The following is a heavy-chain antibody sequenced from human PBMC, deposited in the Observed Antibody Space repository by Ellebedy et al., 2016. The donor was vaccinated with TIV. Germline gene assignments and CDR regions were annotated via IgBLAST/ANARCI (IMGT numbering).Heavy chain of an antibody. D-gene: IGHD3-22*01. CDR3: ARAQAPTYYYDSSGYWYFDY. CDR1: GDSVSSNSAA. Sequence: SQTLSLTCAISGDSVSSNSAAWNWIRQSPSRGLEWVGRTYYRSKWYNDYAVSVKSRITINPDTSKNQFSLQLNSVNPEDTAVYYCARAQAPTYYYDSSGYWYFDYWGQGTLVTVSS. CDR2: TYYRSKWYN. J-gene: IGHJ4*02. V-gene: IGHV6-1*01.